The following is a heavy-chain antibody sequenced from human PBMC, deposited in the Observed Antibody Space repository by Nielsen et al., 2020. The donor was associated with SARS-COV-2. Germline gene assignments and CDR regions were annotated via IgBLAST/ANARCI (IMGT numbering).Heavy chain of an antibody. CDR2: ISWNSGSI. D-gene: IGHD3-3*01. Sequence: SLKISCAASGFTFDDYAMHWVRQAPGKGLEWVSGISWNSGSIGYADSVKGRFTISRDNANRTLFLHLTSLRTDDTAVYYCARNVVLRPTVQNWFDPWGQGTQVTVSS. J-gene: IGHJ5*02. V-gene: IGHV3-9*01. CDR1: GFTFDDYA. CDR3: ARNVVLRPTVQNWFDP.